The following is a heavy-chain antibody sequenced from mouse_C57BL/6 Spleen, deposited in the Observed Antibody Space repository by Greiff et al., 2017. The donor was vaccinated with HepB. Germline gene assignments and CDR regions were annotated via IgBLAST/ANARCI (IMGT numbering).Heavy chain of an antibody. D-gene: IGHD1-1*01. Sequence: VKLMESGAELVRPGTSVKMSCKASGYTFTNYWIGWAKQRPGHGLEWIGDIYPGGGYTNYNEKFKGKATLTADKSSSTAYMQFSSLTSEDSAIYYCARGVYGSSYWYFDVWGTGTTVTVSS. CDR1: GYTFTNYW. CDR2: IYPGGGYT. V-gene: IGHV1-63*01. CDR3: ARGVYGSSYWYFDV. J-gene: IGHJ1*03.